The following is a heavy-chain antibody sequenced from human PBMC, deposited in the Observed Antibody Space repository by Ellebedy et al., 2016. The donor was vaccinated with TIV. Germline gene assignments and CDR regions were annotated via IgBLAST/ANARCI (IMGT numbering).Heavy chain of an antibody. J-gene: IGHJ3*02. CDR1: GFTFSTYS. Sequence: PGGSLRLSCAASGFTFSTYSMNWVRQAPGKGLEWILYISSGTTIIYYADSVKGRFTISRDNTKNSLFLQMNSLRAEDTAVYYCAREQWEQGQHGDAFNIWGQGKMVTISS. D-gene: IGHD1-26*01. V-gene: IGHV3-48*04. CDR2: ISSGTTII. CDR3: AREQWEQGQHGDAFNI.